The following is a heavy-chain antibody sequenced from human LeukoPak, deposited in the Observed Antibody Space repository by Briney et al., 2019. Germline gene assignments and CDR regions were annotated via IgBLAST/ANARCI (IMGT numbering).Heavy chain of an antibody. V-gene: IGHV4-59*01. CDR2: IYYSGST. D-gene: IGHD3-10*01. CDR3: ARTARGSTRTWDY. CDR1: GGSISDYY. Sequence: SQTLSLTCTVSGGSISDYYWSWIRQPPGKGLEWIGFIYYSGSTNYNPSLKSRVTISLDTSKNQFSLELISATAADTAVYYCARTARGSTRTWDYWGQGTLVTVSS. J-gene: IGHJ4*02.